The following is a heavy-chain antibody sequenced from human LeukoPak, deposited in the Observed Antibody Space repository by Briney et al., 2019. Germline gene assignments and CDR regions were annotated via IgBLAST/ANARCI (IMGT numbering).Heavy chain of an antibody. D-gene: IGHD3-16*01. CDR3: ATLSMITFGGVTKMYSYYFDY. Sequence: SETLSLTCTASGGSISSSSYYWGWIRQPPGKGLEWIGSIYYSGSTYYNPSLKSRVTISVDTSKNQCSLKLSSVTAADTAVYYCATLSMITFGGVTKMYSYYFDYWGQGTLVTVSS. CDR2: IYYSGST. V-gene: IGHV4-39*01. J-gene: IGHJ4*02. CDR1: GGSISSSSYY.